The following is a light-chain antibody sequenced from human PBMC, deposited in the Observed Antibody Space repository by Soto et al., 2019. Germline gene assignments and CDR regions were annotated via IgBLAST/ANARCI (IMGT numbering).Light chain of an antibody. Sequence: QSALTQPASVSGSPGQSITISCTGTSSDVGGYNYVSWYQQHPGKAPKLMIYDVSNRPSGVSNRFSGSKSGNTASLTISGLQAEDEAYYYCSSYTSSSTLPFGGGTKLTVL. J-gene: IGLJ3*02. CDR1: SSDVGGYNY. CDR2: DVS. V-gene: IGLV2-14*01. CDR3: SSYTSSSTLP.